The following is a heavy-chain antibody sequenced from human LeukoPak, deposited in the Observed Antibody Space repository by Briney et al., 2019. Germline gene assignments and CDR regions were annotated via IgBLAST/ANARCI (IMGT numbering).Heavy chain of an antibody. V-gene: IGHV1-46*01. CDR1: GYTFTSYY. J-gene: IGHJ4*02. CDR2: IITSAGST. D-gene: IGHD3-22*01. CDR3: AREHLDSSGYNYFDY. Sequence: ASVKVSCKASGYTFTSYYMHWVRQAPGQGLEWMGLIITSAGSTTYAQNFQGRVTLTRDTSTSTVYMEMSSLRSEDTAVYYCAREHLDSSGYNYFDYWGQGTLVTVSS.